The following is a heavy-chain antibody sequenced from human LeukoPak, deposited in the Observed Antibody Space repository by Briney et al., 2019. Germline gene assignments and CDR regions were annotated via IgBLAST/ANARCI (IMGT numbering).Heavy chain of an antibody. CDR2: VGTVGDK. Sequence: GGSLRLSCTASGFTFSINDMHWVRQATGKGLEWVSGVGTVGDKYYADSVKGRFIISREDAKNSVYLQMNSLRAGDTAVYYCARGGKTAMADYWGQGTLVNVSS. J-gene: IGHJ4*02. D-gene: IGHD5-18*01. CDR1: GFTFSIND. CDR3: ARGGKTAMADY. V-gene: IGHV3-13*01.